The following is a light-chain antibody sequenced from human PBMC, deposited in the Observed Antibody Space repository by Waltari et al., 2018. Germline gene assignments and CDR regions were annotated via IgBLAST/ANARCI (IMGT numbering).Light chain of an antibody. V-gene: IGLV2-11*01. CDR3: CSYAGTYTYV. J-gene: IGLJ1*01. CDR2: DVN. CDR1: SSDVGGYNY. Sequence: QSALTQPRSVSGSPGQSVTISCTGTSSDVGGYNYVSWYQQHPGKAPKLMIYDVNKRPPGVPDRFSGSKSGNTASLTISGLQAEDEADYYCCSYAGTYTYVFGTGTKVTVL.